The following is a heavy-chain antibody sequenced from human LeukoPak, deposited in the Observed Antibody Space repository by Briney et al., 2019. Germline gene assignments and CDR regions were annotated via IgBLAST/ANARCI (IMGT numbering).Heavy chain of an antibody. D-gene: IGHD3-10*01. CDR1: GGTFSSYA. J-gene: IGHJ4*02. CDR3: ARATGVWFGELLPIDY. CDR2: IIPIFGTA. Sequence: SVKVSCKASGGTFSSYAISWVRQAPGQGLEWMGGIIPIFGTANYAQKFQGRVTITADKSTSTAYMELSSLRSEDTAVYYCARATGVWFGELLPIDYWGQGTLVAVSS. V-gene: IGHV1-69*06.